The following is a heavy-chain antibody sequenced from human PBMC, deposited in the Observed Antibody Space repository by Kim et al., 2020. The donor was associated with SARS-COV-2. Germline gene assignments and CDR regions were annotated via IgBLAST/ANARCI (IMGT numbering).Heavy chain of an antibody. D-gene: IGHD3-10*01. Sequence: ADSVKGRFTISRDNSKNTLYLQMNSLRAEDTAVYYCAKDLRGSGSSLFDYWGQGTLVTVSS. CDR3: AKDLRGSGSSLFDY. J-gene: IGHJ4*02. V-gene: IGHV3-23*01.